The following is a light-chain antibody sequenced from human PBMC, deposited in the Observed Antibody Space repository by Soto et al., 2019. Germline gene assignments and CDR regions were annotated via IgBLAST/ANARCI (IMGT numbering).Light chain of an antibody. CDR3: QQRYSTPPT. CDR1: QSISSY. Sequence: DIQMTQSPSSLSASVGDRVTITCRASQSISSYLNWYQQKPGKAPKLLIYAASSLQSGVPSRFSGSGSGTDFTLTISSLQPEDFATYYCQQRYSTPPTFGQGTQLEIK. J-gene: IGKJ2*01. CDR2: AAS. V-gene: IGKV1-39*01.